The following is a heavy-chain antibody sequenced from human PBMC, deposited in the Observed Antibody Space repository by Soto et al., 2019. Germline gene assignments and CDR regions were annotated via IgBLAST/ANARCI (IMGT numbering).Heavy chain of an antibody. CDR2: IYYSGST. D-gene: IGHD3-3*01. V-gene: IGHV4-39*01. CDR3: ARHQGTIFNGGNWFDP. J-gene: IGHJ5*02. CDR1: GGSISSSSYY. Sequence: QLQLQESGPGLVKPSETLSLTCTVSGGSISSSSYYWGWIRQPPGKGLEWIGSIYYSGSTYYNPSLKSRVTISVDTSKNQFSLKLSSVTAADTAVYYCARHQGTIFNGGNWFDPWGQGTLVTVSS.